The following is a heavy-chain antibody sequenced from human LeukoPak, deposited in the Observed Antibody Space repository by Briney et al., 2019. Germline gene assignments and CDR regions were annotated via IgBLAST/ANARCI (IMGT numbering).Heavy chain of an antibody. Sequence: PSETLSLTCTVSGGSISSYYWSWIRRPPGKGLEWIGYIYYSGSTNYNPSLKSRVTISVDTSKNQFSLKLSSVTAADTAVYYCARLGTTDWFDPWGQGTLVTVSS. V-gene: IGHV4-59*08. CDR1: GGSISSYY. CDR2: IYYSGST. J-gene: IGHJ5*02. D-gene: IGHD4-17*01. CDR3: ARLGTTDWFDP.